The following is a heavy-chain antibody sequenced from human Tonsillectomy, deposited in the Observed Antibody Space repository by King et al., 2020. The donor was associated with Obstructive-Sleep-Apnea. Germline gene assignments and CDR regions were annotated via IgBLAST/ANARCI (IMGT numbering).Heavy chain of an antibody. J-gene: IGHJ4*02. Sequence: VQLVASGGDLVPPGRSLRLSCTASGFSFGDYAMSWFRQAPGKGLECVGFIRSKAYGGTTEYAASVKDRFTISRDDSNSVAYLQMNSLKSEDTAVYYCTRGSGYSSTESLYWGQGTLVTVSS. D-gene: IGHD6-13*01. CDR3: TRGSGYSSTESLY. V-gene: IGHV3-49*03. CDR2: IRSKAYGGTT. CDR1: GFSFGDYA.